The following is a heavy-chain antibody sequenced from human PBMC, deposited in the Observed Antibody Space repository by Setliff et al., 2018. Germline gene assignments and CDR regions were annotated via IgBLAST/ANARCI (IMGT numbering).Heavy chain of an antibody. Sequence: GGSLRLSCAASGFTFSTYAMYWVRQAPGKGLEWVSMISGSAQTTYYADSVKGRFTISRDNSKNTAYLEMNSLRAEDTAVYYCAKRGPYCSGGTCHYYFDYWGQGTLVTVSS. J-gene: IGHJ4*02. D-gene: IGHD2-15*01. CDR1: GFTFSTYA. CDR3: AKRGPYCSGGTCHYYFDY. V-gene: IGHV3-23*01. CDR2: ISGSAQTT.